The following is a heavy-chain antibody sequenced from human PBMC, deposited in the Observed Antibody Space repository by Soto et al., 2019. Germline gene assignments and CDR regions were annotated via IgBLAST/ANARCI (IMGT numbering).Heavy chain of an antibody. D-gene: IGHD3-10*01. CDR3: ATWLQREHGFDI. Sequence: GTLRLSCEASAFTFSGKKYLTCVRQAPGKGPEWVSALYDTDGTVYADSVKGRFTISKDNSKNTFYLQMNSLRPDDTAVYYCATWLQREHGFDIWGLGTMVTVSS. CDR1: AFTFSGKKY. J-gene: IGHJ3*02. V-gene: IGHV3-53*01. CDR2: LYDTDGT.